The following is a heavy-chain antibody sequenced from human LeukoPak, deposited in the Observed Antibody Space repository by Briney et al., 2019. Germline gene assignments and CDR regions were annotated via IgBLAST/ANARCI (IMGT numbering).Heavy chain of an antibody. D-gene: IGHD6-19*01. V-gene: IGHV1-24*01. J-gene: IGHJ3*02. CDR1: GYTLTELS. Sequence: ASVKVSCKVSGYTLTELSMHWVRQAPGKGLEWMGGFDPEDGETIYAQKFQGRVTMTEDTSTDTVYMELSRLRSDDTAVYYCATKVAEDAFDIWGQGTMVTVSS. CDR3: ATKVAEDAFDI. CDR2: FDPEDGET.